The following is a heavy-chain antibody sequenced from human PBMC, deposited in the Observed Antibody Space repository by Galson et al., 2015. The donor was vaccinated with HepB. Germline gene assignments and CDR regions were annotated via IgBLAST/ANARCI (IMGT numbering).Heavy chain of an antibody. D-gene: IGHD6-13*01. CDR2: INPNSGGT. V-gene: IGHV1-2*06. CDR3: ARWSGQQLVRGYFDY. CDR1: GYTFTGYY. J-gene: IGHJ4*02. Sequence: QSGAEVKKPGESLRISCKASGYTFTGYYMHWVRQAPGQGLEWMGRINPNSGGTNYAQKFQGRVTMTRDTSISTAYMELSRLRSDDTAVYYCARWSGQQLVRGYFDYWGQGTLVTVSS.